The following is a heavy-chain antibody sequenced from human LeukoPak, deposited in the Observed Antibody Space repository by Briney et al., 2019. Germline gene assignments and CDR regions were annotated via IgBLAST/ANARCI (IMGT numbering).Heavy chain of an antibody. CDR2: IYPVDSDT. V-gene: IGHV5-51*01. CDR3: ARHLATVTASRQYYYYGMDV. D-gene: IGHD4-17*01. Sequence: GESLKIPCQASGYSFTFTKNWIGWVRQVPGKGLEWMGIIYPVDSDTRYNPSFQGQVTISVDKSISTTYQQWSSLKASDTAIYYCARHLATVTASRQYYYYGMDVWGQGTTVTVSS. CDR1: GYSFTFTKNW. J-gene: IGHJ6*02.